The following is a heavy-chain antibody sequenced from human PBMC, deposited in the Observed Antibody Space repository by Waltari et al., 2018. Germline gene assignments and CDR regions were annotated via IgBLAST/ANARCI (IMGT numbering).Heavy chain of an antibody. CDR3: ARGHCSSTSCYVPV. V-gene: IGHV1-8*01. J-gene: IGHJ6*04. CDR2: MNPNSGNT. CDR1: GGSISSSS. Sequence: QLQLQESGPGLVKPSETLSLTCTVSGGSISSSSYYWGWIRQPPGKGLEWMGWMNPNSGNTGYAQKFQGRVTMTRNTSISTAYMELSSLRSEDTAVYYCARGHCSSTSCYVPVWGKGTTVTVSS. D-gene: IGHD2-2*01.